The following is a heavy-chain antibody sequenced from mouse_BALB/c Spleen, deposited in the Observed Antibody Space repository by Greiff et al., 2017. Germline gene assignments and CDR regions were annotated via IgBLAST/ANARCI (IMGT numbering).Heavy chain of an antibody. Sequence: QVQLQQSGAELMKPGASVKISCKATGYTFSSYWIEWVKQRPGHGLEWIGEIFPGSGSTNYNEKFKGKATFTADTSSNTAYMQLSSLTSEDSAVYYCASWDGKMGAMDYWGQGTSVTVSS. J-gene: IGHJ4*01. CDR3: ASWDGKMGAMDY. V-gene: IGHV1-9*01. D-gene: IGHD2-1*01. CDR2: IFPGSGST. CDR1: GYTFSSYW.